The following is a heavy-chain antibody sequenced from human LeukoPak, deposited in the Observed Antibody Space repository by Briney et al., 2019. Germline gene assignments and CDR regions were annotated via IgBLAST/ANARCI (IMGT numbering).Heavy chain of an antibody. D-gene: IGHD1-1*01. CDR2: ISYSGST. Sequence: SETLSLTCTVSGGSISSSIYYWGWIRQPPGRGLEWIGSISYSGSTYYNPSLKSQVTISVDTSKNQFSLKLSSVTAAHTAVYYCARCILGAGTYYFDSWGQGTLVTVSS. J-gene: IGHJ4*02. CDR1: GGSISSSIYY. V-gene: IGHV4-39*01. CDR3: ARCILGAGTYYFDS.